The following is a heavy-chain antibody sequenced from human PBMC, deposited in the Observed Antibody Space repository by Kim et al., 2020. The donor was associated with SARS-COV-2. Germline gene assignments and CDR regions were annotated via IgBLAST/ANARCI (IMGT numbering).Heavy chain of an antibody. CDR2: INPSGGST. CDR3: AREGNGQGFDP. V-gene: IGHV1-46*01. J-gene: IGHJ5*02. CDR1: GYTFTSYY. Sequence: ASVKVSCKASGYTFTSYYMHWVRQAPGQGLEWMGIINPSGGSTSYAQKFQGRVTMTRDTSTSTVYMELSSLRSEDTSEYYCAREGNGQGFDPWCQGTLVTVSS.